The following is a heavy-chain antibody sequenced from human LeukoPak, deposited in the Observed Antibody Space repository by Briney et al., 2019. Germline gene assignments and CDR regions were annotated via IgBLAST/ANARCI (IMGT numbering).Heavy chain of an antibody. CDR2: IYAGGRT. Sequence: PGGSLRLSCAASGFTVSGNFLNWVRQAPGKGLEWVSVIYAGGRTYYADSVQGRFIISRDTSKNTLSLQMNSLRAEDTAVYYCAKEDSGSYHGHWGQGTLVTVSS. CDR1: GFTVSGNF. J-gene: IGHJ4*02. V-gene: IGHV3-66*02. CDR3: AKEDSGSYHGH. D-gene: IGHD1-26*01.